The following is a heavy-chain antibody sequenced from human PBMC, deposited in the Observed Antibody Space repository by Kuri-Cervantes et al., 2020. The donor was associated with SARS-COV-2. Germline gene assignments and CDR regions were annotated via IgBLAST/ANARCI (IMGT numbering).Heavy chain of an antibody. Sequence: SETLSLTCTVSGGSISSYYWSWIRQPPEKGLEWIGYIYSSGSTNYSPSLKSRVTISVDTSKNQFSLKLSSVTAADTAVYYCARTSRAPYCSGGSCYSRIPHGMDVWGQGTTVTVSS. D-gene: IGHD2-15*01. J-gene: IGHJ6*02. CDR1: GGSISSYY. V-gene: IGHV4-59*12. CDR2: IYSSGST. CDR3: ARTSRAPYCSGGSCYSRIPHGMDV.